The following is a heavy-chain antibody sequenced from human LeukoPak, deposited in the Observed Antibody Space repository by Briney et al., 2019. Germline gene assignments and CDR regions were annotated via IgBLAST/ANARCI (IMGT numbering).Heavy chain of an antibody. V-gene: IGHV3-33*01. D-gene: IGHD3-22*01. CDR3: ATSRPDSSGYSPSYYFDY. J-gene: IGHJ4*02. CDR2: IWYDGSNK. CDR1: GFTFSSYG. Sequence: GRSLRLSCAASGFTFSSYGMHWVRQAPGKGLEGVAVIWYDGSNKDYADSVKGRFTISRDNSKNTLYLQINSPRAEDTTVYYCATSRPDSSGYSPSYYFDYWGQGTLVTVSS.